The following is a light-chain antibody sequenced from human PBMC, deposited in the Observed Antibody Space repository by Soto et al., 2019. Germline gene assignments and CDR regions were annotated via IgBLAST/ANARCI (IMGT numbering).Light chain of an antibody. J-gene: IGKJ4*01. V-gene: IGKV3-11*01. CDR3: QQSSNWPPDT. CDR1: QSVSSY. Sequence: EIVLTQSPATLSLSPGERATLSCRASQSVSSYLAWYQQKPGQAPRLLIYDASNRATGIPARFSGSGSGTDFTLTISSLEPEDFAVYYCQQSSNWPPDTFGGGTKVEIK. CDR2: DAS.